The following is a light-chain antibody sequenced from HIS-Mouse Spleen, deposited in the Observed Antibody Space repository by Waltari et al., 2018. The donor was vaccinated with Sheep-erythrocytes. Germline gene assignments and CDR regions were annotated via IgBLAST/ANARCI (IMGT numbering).Light chain of an antibody. CDR2: AAS. V-gene: IGKV1-12*01. Sequence: DIQMTQSPSSVSASVGDRVTITCRASQGISSWLGWYQQKPGKAPKLLIYAASSLQRWFLSRFSGSGSGTDFTLTISSLQPEDFATYDCQQANSFPPTFGQGTKVEIK. CDR1: QGISSW. J-gene: IGKJ1*01. CDR3: QQANSFPPT.